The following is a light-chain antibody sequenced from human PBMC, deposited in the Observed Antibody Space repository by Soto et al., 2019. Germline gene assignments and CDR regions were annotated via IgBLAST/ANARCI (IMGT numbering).Light chain of an antibody. V-gene: IGKV3-15*01. Sequence: DIVMTQSPATLPVSPGERATLSCRASQSVSSNLAWYQQKPGQAPRSLIYGASTRATGIPARFSGSGSGTEFTLTISSLQSEDFAVYYCQQYDNWPLTFGGGTKVEIK. CDR2: GAS. CDR1: QSVSSN. J-gene: IGKJ4*01. CDR3: QQYDNWPLT.